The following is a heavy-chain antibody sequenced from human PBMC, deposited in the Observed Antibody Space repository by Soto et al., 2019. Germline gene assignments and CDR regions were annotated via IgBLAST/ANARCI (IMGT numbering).Heavy chain of an antibody. D-gene: IGHD2-21*02. Sequence: SETLSLTCTVSGYSIRNGYYWGWIRQPPGKGLEWIGTIYHSGSTYYNPSLKGRVTISVDASENHFSLKLSSVTAADTAVYYCARVGPYCGGDCYSPPPWGQGTLVTVS. CDR2: IYHSGST. V-gene: IGHV4-38-2*02. CDR1: GYSIRNGYY. CDR3: ARVGPYCGGDCYSPPP. J-gene: IGHJ5*02.